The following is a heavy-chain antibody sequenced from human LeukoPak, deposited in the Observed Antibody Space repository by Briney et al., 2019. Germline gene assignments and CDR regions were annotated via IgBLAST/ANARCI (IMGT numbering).Heavy chain of an antibody. CDR1: GGTFSSYA. J-gene: IGHJ3*02. CDR3: ARERSSPGLDAFDI. Sequence: ASVKVSCKASGGTFSSYAISWVRQAPGQGLEWMGGIIPIFGTADYAQKVQGRVTITTDESTSTAYMELSSLRSEDTAVYYCARERSSPGLDAFDIWGQGTMVTVSS. D-gene: IGHD6-13*01. CDR2: IIPIFGTA. V-gene: IGHV1-69*05.